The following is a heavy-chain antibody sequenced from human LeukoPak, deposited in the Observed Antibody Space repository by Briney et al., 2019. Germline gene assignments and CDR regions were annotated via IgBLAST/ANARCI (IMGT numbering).Heavy chain of an antibody. CDR3: VTEYSGSFDL. V-gene: IGHV3-15*01. D-gene: IGHD1-26*01. Sequence: GSLRLSCAASGFTVSDAWMNWVRQAPGKGLEWVGLIKSKADGGTIDYAAPVKDRFTISRDDSKNTLYLQMNSLKTEDTAVYFCVTEYSGSFDLWGQGTLVTVSS. CDR2: IKSKADGGTI. CDR1: GFTVSDAW. J-gene: IGHJ4*02.